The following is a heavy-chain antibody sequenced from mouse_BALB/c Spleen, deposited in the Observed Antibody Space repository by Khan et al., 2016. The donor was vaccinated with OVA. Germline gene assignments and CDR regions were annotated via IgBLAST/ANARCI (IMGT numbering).Heavy chain of an antibody. Sequence: VQLQQSGTELARPGASVKLSCKASGYTFTSYWMQWVKQRPGQGLEWIGAVYPGDGNTRYTQKFKGKATLNADKSSSTAYIQLSSLASEDSAVYYCARGGITTGYFDYWGQGTTLTVSS. J-gene: IGHJ2*01. CDR1: GYTFTSYW. CDR3: ARGGITTGYFDY. CDR2: VYPGDGNT. V-gene: IGHV1-87*01. D-gene: IGHD1-1*01.